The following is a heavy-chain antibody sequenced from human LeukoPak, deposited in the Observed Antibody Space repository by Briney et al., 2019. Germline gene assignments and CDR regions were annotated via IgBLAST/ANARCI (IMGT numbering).Heavy chain of an antibody. D-gene: IGHD6-13*01. CDR2: INTNTGNP. V-gene: IGHV7-4-1*02. J-gene: IGHJ6*03. Sequence: GASVNVSCKASGYTFTSYAISWVRQAPGQGLEWMGWINTNTGNPTYAQGFTGRFVFSLDTSVSTAYLQISSLKAEATAVYYCARAAAGIGDYYYYYMDVWGKGTTVTVSS. CDR3: ARAAAGIGDYYYYYMDV. CDR1: GYTFTSYA.